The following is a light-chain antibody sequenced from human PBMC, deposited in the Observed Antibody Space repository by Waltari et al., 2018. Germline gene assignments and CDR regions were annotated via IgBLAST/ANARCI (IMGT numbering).Light chain of an antibody. J-gene: IGKJ3*01. CDR3: QQRSHWPRT. Sequence: EIVLTQSPATLSLSPGERATLSCRASQSVYNYLAWYQQKPGQAPRLLIYDSSNRATGIPAGFSGSGSGTDFTLTISSLEPEDFAVYYCQQRSHWPRTFGPGTKVDIK. CDR2: DSS. CDR1: QSVYNY. V-gene: IGKV3-11*01.